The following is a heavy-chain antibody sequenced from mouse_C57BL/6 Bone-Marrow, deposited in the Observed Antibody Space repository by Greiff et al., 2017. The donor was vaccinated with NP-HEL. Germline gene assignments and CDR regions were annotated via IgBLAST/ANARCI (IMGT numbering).Heavy chain of an antibody. CDR3: ARRGGWYFDF. CDR1: GYTFTSYG. Sequence: QVQLQESGAELVRPGASVKLSCKASGYTFTSYGISWVKQRSGQGLEWIGEIYPRSGSTNYNEKFKGKATLTVDKSSSTAYMELRSLTSEDSAVYFCARRGGWYFDFWGTGTVVTVSA. J-gene: IGHJ1*03. D-gene: IGHD1-1*02. V-gene: IGHV1-81*01. CDR2: IYPRSGST.